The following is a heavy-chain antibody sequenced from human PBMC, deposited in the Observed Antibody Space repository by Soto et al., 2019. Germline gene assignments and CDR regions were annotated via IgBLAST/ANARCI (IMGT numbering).Heavy chain of an antibody. CDR1: GFTFISYA. CDR3: AKTEADGSDRYLYYYMDV. V-gene: IGHV3-23*01. J-gene: IGHJ6*03. Sequence: EVQLLESGGDLVQPGGSLRLSCAASGFTFISYAMSWVRQAPGKGLEWVSTISGSGASTYYAGSVKGRFTISRDNSKNTVYLQMNILRVEDTAEYYCAKTEADGSDRYLYYYMDVWGKGTTVTVSS. D-gene: IGHD3-9*01. CDR2: ISGSGAST.